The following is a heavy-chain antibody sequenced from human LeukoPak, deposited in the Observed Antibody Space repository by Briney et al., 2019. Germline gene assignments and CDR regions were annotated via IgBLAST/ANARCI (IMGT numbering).Heavy chain of an antibody. D-gene: IGHD3-3*01. CDR1: GFTFSSYA. CDR3: ARDYDFWSGSYDY. CDR2: ISGSGGRT. J-gene: IGHJ4*02. Sequence: QSGGSLRLSCAASGFTFSSYAMTWVRQAPGKGLEWVSAISGSGGRTHYADSVKGRFTISRDNAKNTLYLQMNSLRAEDTAVYYCARDYDFWSGSYDYWGQGTLVTVSS. V-gene: IGHV3-23*01.